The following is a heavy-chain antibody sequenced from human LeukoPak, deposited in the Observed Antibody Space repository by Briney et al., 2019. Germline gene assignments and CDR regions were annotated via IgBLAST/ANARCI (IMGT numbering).Heavy chain of an antibody. D-gene: IGHD2-15*01. CDR1: GYTFTSYD. CDR2: MNPNSGNT. CDR3: ARGYCSGGSCYSYYYYYMDV. V-gene: IGHV1-8*01. Sequence: ASVKVSCKASGYTFTSYDINWVRQATGQGLEWMGWMNPNSGNTGYAQKFQGRVTMTRNTSISTAYMELSSLRSEDTAGYYCARGYCSGGSCYSYYYYYMDVWGKGTTVTVSS. J-gene: IGHJ6*03.